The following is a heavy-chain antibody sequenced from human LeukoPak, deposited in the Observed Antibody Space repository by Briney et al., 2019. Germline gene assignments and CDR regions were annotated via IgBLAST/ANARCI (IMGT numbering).Heavy chain of an antibody. D-gene: IGHD3-10*01. CDR2: IYYSGST. V-gene: IGHV4-39*01. CDR3: ARLADITMVRGVGWVDP. CDR1: GGSISSSSYY. J-gene: IGHJ5*02. Sequence: PSETLSLTCTVPGGSISSSSYYWGWIRQPPGKGLEWIGSIYYSGSTYYNPSLKSRVTISVDTSKNQFSLKLSSVTAADTAVYYCARLADITMVRGVGWVDPWGQGTLVTVSS.